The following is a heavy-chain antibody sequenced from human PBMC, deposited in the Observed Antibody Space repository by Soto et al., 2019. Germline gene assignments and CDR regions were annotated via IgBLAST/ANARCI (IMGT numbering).Heavy chain of an antibody. CDR2: IRGAGEIT. J-gene: IGHJ4*02. CDR1: GFTFRNYG. V-gene: IGHV3-23*01. Sequence: EVQLLESGGGLVQPGGSLRLSCAASGFTFRNYGMSWVRQAPGKGLEWVSTIRGAGEITFHADSVVGRLTISKDNSNSMLFLQMDSLRVEDTAVYYCAKLGGKYASGSTRYFDFWGQGTLVTVSS. D-gene: IGHD6-19*01. CDR3: AKLGGKYASGSTRYFDF.